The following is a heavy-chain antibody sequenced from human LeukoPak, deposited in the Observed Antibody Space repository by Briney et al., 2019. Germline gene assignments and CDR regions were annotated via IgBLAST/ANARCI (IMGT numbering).Heavy chain of an antibody. CDR1: GLTFSNYG. V-gene: IGHV3-30*02. J-gene: IGHJ3*02. Sequence: GGSLRLSCAASGLTFSNYGMHWLRQAPGKGLEWVASIRYDGSNKYYADSVKGRFTISRDNSKNTLYLQMGSLRIEDTAVYYCARDNRRSGGSGSWAAFDIWGQGTMVTVSA. CDR3: ARDNRRSGGSGSWAAFDI. D-gene: IGHD3-10*01. CDR2: IRYDGSNK.